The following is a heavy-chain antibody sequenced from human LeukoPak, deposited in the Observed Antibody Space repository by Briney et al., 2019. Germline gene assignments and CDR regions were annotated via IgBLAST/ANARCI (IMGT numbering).Heavy chain of an antibody. Sequence: PGGSLRLSCAASGFTFSSYGMHWVRQAPGKGLGWVAFIRYDGSNKYYADSVKGGFTISRDNSKNTLYLQMNSLRAEDTAVYHCAKDLIWGIRSFDYWGQGTLFTVSS. CDR3: AKDLIWGIRSFDY. J-gene: IGHJ4*02. D-gene: IGHD7-27*01. CDR2: IRYDGSNK. CDR1: GFTFSSYG. V-gene: IGHV3-30*02.